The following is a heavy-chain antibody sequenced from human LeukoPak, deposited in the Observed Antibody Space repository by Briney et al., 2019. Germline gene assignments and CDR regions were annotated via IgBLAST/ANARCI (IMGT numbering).Heavy chain of an antibody. CDR1: GFTFDDYG. J-gene: IGHJ6*03. CDR3: ARSAAAPYYYYYYMDV. Sequence: PGGSLRLSCAASGFTFDDYGMSWVRQAPGKGLEWVSGINWNGGSTGYADSVKGRFTISRDNAKNSLYLQMNNLRAEDTALYYCARSAAAPYYYYYYMDVWGKGTTVTVSS. CDR2: INWNGGST. V-gene: IGHV3-20*04. D-gene: IGHD6-13*01.